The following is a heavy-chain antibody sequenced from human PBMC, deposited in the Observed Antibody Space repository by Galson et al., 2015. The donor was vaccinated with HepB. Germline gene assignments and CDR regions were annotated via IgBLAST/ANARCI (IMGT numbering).Heavy chain of an antibody. J-gene: IGHJ4*02. Sequence: PALVKPTQTLTLTCTFSGFSLSTSGMRVSWIRQPPGKALEWLARIDWDDDKFYSTSLKTRLTISKDTSKNQVVLTMTNMDPVDTATYFCARINPTTVTRGAYFDYWGQGTLVTVSS. D-gene: IGHD4-17*01. CDR3: ARINPTTVTRGAYFDY. V-gene: IGHV2-70*04. CDR1: GFSLSTSGMR. CDR2: IDWDDDK.